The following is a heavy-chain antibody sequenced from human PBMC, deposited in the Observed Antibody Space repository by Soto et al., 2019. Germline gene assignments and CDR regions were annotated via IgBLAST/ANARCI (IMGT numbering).Heavy chain of an antibody. CDR2: ISYSDGS. CDR3: ASHRTFWPFDY. J-gene: IGHJ4*02. D-gene: IGHD2-8*01. CDR1: GASISIRVSMSGRSFY. V-gene: IGHV4-39*01. Sequence: PSETLSLTCTFSGASISIRVSMSGRSFYWGWMRQPPGKGLEWIASISYSDGSFYNSSLKSRLTISVDTSKNQFSLSLRSVSAADTAVYYCASHRTFWPFDYWGQGTVVTVSS.